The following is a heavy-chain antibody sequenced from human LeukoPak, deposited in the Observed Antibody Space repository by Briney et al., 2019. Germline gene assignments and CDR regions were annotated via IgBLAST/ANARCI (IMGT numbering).Heavy chain of an antibody. D-gene: IGHD2-15*01. V-gene: IGHV1-46*01. J-gene: IGHJ3*02. CDR3: AREVAARANHDAFDI. CDR2: INPSGGST. CDR1: GYTFTSYY. Sequence: GSVKVSCKGSGYTFTSYYIHWVGQGPGEGVEWVGIINPSGGSTSYAQKFQGRVTMTRDTSTSTVYMELSSLRSEDTAVYYCAREVAARANHDAFDIWGQGTMVTVSS.